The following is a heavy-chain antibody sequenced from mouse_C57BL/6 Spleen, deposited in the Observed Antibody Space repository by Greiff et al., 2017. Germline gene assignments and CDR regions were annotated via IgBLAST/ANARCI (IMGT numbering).Heavy chain of an antibody. Sequence: EVKLVESEGGLVQPGSSMKLSCTASGFTFSDYYMAWVRQVPEKGLEWVANINYDGSSTYYLDSLKSRFIISRDNAKNILYLQMSSLKSEDTATYDCARGTGTGYFDVWGTGTTVTVSS. D-gene: IGHD4-1*01. CDR2: INYDGSST. CDR1: GFTFSDYY. CDR3: ARGTGTGYFDV. J-gene: IGHJ1*03. V-gene: IGHV5-16*01.